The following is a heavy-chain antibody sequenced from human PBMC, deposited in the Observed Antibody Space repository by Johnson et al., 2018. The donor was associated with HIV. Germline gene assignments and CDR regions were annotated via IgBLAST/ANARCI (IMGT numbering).Heavy chain of an antibody. D-gene: IGHD6-6*01. Sequence: VQLVESGGGLVQPGRSLRLSCAASGFTFDDYAMHWVRQAPGKGLEWVSGISWNSGSIGYADSVKGRFTISRDNAKNSLYLQMNSLRAEDTALYYCAKDKQQLVRGGALDSWGQGTMVTVSS. V-gene: IGHV3-9*01. J-gene: IGHJ3*02. CDR1: GFTFDDYA. CDR3: AKDKQQLVRGGALDS. CDR2: ISWNSGSI.